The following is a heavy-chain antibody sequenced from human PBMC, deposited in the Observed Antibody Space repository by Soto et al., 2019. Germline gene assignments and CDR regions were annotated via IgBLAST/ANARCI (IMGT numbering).Heavy chain of an antibody. CDR3: ASSRTPVRWLDVTF. CDR2: IIPIFGTA. V-gene: IGHV1-69*13. CDR1: GGTFSSYA. J-gene: IGHJ4*02. Sequence: EASVKVSCKASGGTFSSYAISWVRQAPGQGLEWMGGIIPIFGTANYAQKFQGRVTITADESTSTAYMELSSLRSEDTAVYYCASSRTPVRWLDVTFWGQGTLVTVSS. D-gene: IGHD3-22*01.